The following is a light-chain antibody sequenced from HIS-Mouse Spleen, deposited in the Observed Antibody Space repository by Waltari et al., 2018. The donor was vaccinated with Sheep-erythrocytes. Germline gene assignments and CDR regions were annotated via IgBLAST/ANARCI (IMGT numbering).Light chain of an antibody. CDR3: MQALQTPT. V-gene: IGKV2-28*01. J-gene: IGKJ5*01. Sequence: DIVMTQSPLSLPVTPGEPASIACRSSQSLLQSPQLLIYLGANRAAGVPDRCSGSGSSTDFTLKISMVEAEDVGVYYCMQALQTPTFGQGTRLDIK. CDR2: LGA. CDR1: QSLLQ.